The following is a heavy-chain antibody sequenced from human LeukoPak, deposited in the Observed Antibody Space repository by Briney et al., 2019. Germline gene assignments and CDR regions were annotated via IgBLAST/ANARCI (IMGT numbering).Heavy chain of an antibody. D-gene: IGHD3-3*01. CDR1: GGSFSGYY. CDR3: ARSRLLDVGFDY. J-gene: IGHJ4*02. V-gene: IGHV4-59*01. CDR2: IYYSGST. Sequence: PSETLSLTCAVYGGSFSGYYWSWIRQPPGKGLEWIGYIYYSGSTHYNPSLNSRVTMFVDTSKNQFSLKLSSVTAADTAVYYCARSRLLDVGFDYWGQGTLVTVAS.